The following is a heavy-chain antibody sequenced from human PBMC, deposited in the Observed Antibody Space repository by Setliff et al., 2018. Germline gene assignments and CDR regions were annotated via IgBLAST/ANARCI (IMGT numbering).Heavy chain of an antibody. J-gene: IGHJ6*03. Sequence: SVKVSCKASGGTFSSYGITWVRQAPGQGLEWMGGTIPMFGTTNYAQKLQGRLTIITDESTNTAFMQLSSLRSDDTAVYYCVREGVDSRSSTDYRYYMDVWGKGTTVTVSS. CDR3: VREGVDSRSSTDYRYYMDV. CDR2: TIPMFGTT. D-gene: IGHD3-22*01. CDR1: GGTFSSYG. V-gene: IGHV1-69*05.